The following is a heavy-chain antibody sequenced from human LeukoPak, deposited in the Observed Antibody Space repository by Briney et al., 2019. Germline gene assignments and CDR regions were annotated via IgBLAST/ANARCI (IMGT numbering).Heavy chain of an antibody. CDR3: ARGGYCGGDCYSYY. V-gene: IGHV4-38-2*02. J-gene: IGHJ4*02. D-gene: IGHD2-21*02. CDR2: IYHSGST. Sequence: SETLSLTCTVSGCSLSSGYYWGWIRQPPGKGLEWIGSIYHSGSTYYNPSLKSRVTISVDTSKNQFSLKLSSVTAADTAVYYCARGGYCGGDCYSYYWGQGTLVTVSS. CDR1: GCSLSSGYY.